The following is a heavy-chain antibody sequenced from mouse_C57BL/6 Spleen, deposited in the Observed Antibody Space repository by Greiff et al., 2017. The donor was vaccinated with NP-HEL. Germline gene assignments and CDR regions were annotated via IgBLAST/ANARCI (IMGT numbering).Heavy chain of an antibody. D-gene: IGHD1-1*01. CDR2: IYPGSGNT. Sequence: QVQLQQSGAELVRPGASVKLSCKASGYTFTDYYINWVKQRPGQGLEWIARIYPGSGNTYYNEKFKGKATLTAEKSSSTAYMQLSSLTSEDSAVYFCARNYGSSWYYFDYWGQGTTLTVSS. J-gene: IGHJ2*01. CDR3: ARNYGSSWYYFDY. V-gene: IGHV1-76*01. CDR1: GYTFTDYY.